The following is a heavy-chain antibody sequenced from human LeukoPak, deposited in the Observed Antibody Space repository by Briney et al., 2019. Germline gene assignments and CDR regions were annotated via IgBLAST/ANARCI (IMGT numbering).Heavy chain of an antibody. CDR1: GGSISSSSYY. V-gene: IGHV4-39*01. CDR2: IYYSGRT. CDR3: ARHLSSSGWVKDY. J-gene: IGHJ4*02. Sequence: PSETLSLTCTVSGGSISSSSYYWGWIRQPPGKGLEWIGSIYYSGRTYSNPPLKSRVTISVDTSKNQFSLKLSAVTAADTAVYYCARHLSSSGWVKDYWGQGTLVTVSS. D-gene: IGHD6-19*01.